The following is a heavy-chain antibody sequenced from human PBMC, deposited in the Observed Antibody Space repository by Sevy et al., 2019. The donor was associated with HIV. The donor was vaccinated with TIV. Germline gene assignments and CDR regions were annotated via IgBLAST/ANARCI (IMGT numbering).Heavy chain of an antibody. V-gene: IGHV3-30*04. CDR2: TSYDGSH. CDR1: GFIFSNFA. D-gene: IGHD3-16*01. Sequence: GGSLRLSCAASGFIFSNFAMHWVRQAPGKGLDWVAVTSYDGSHNYADSLKGRFTVPRENSRNIRSLEMNGLRRDDTAVYYWAGGENNDEFFQYWGQGTLVTVSS. CDR3: AGGENNDEFFQY. J-gene: IGHJ1*01.